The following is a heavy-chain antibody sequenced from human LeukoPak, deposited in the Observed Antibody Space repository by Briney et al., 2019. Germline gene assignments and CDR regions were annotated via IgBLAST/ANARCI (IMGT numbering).Heavy chain of an antibody. CDR3: ARATKMFSLSD. CDR1: GFTFSSYS. CDR2: ISSSSSYK. V-gene: IGHV3-21*01. J-gene: IGHJ4*02. Sequence: PGGSLRLSCAASGFTFSSYSMNWVRQAPGKGLEWVSSISSSSSYKYYADSVKGRFTISRDNAKNSLYLQMNSLRAEDTAVYYCARATKMFSLSDWGQGTLVTVSS. D-gene: IGHD2-2*01.